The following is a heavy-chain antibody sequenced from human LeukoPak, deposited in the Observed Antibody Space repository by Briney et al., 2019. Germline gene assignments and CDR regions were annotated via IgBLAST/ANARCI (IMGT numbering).Heavy chain of an antibody. J-gene: IGHJ1*01. Sequence: GGSLRLSCAASGFTFSSYEMNWVRQAPGKGLEWVSAISGSGGSTYYADSVKGRFTISRDNSKNTLYLQMNSLRAEDTAVYYCAKAGDYDILTGYRAPEYFQHWGQGTLVTVSS. CDR3: AKAGDYDILTGYRAPEYFQH. D-gene: IGHD3-9*01. CDR2: ISGSGGST. V-gene: IGHV3-23*01. CDR1: GFTFSSYE.